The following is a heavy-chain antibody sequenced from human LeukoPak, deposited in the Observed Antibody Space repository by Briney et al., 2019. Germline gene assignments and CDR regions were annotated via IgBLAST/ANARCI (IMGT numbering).Heavy chain of an antibody. CDR3: ARYGFWSFDP. D-gene: IGHD3-3*01. CDR2: IFYSGGT. J-gene: IGHJ5*02. V-gene: IGHV4-61*03. Sequence: SETLSLTCTVSGGSVSSGNDFWSWIRQPPGKGLEWIGYIFYSGGTNYNPSLKSRATISLDTSKIHFSLNLTSVSAADTAVYFCARYGFWSFDPWGQGTLVTVSS. CDR1: GGSVSSGNDF.